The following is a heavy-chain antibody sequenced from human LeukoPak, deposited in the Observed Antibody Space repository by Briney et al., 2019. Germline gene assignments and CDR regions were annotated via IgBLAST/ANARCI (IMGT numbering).Heavy chain of an antibody. Sequence: SETLSLTCTVSGASISSDAYYWSWIRQHPEKGLGWIGYIYFSGTTYHNPSLKSRVTIAVDMSNSQFSLKLRSVTAADTAVYYCARDRTGYFFDDWGQGTLVTVSS. J-gene: IGHJ4*02. CDR2: IYFSGTT. V-gene: IGHV4-31*03. CDR1: GASISSDAYY. CDR3: ARDRTGYFFDD.